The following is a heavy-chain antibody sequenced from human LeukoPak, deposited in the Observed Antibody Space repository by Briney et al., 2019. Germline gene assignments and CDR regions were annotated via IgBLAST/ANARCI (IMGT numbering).Heavy chain of an antibody. J-gene: IGHJ5*02. CDR1: GGSFSGYY. Sequence: PSETLPLTCAVYGGSFSGYYWSWIRQPPGKGLEWIGEINHSGSTNYNPSLKSRVTISVDTSKNQFSLKLSSVTAADTAVYSCARGSVVVAANNWFDPWGQGTLVTVSS. D-gene: IGHD2-15*01. CDR2: INHSGST. CDR3: ARGSVVVAANNWFDP. V-gene: IGHV4-34*01.